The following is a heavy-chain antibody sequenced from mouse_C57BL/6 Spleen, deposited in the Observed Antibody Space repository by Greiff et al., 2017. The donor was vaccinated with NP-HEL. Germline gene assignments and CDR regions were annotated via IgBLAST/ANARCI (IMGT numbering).Heavy chain of an antibody. CDR3: ARKLSSYWYFDV. CDR2: IDPSDSYT. CDR1: GYTFTSYW. V-gene: IGHV1-50*01. J-gene: IGHJ1*03. D-gene: IGHD1-1*01. Sequence: VQLQQSGAELVKPGASVKLSCKASGYTFTSYWMQWVKQRPGQGLEWIGEIDPSDSYTNYNQKFKGKATLTVDTSSSTAYMQLSSLTSEDSAVYYCARKLSSYWYFDVWGTGTTVTVSS.